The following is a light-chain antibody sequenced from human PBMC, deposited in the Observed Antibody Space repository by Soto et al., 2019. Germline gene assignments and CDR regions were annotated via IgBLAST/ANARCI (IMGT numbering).Light chain of an antibody. CDR3: QVWDTGSDHLV. V-gene: IGLV3-21*04. Sequence: SYELTQPPSVAVAPGETASITCGGNNIGSKSVHWYQQKPGQAPVLVIYYDDDRPSGIPERFSGSNSGNPATLTISRVEAGDEADYYCQVWDTGSDHLVFGGGTKLTVL. J-gene: IGLJ2*01. CDR1: NIGSKS. CDR2: YDD.